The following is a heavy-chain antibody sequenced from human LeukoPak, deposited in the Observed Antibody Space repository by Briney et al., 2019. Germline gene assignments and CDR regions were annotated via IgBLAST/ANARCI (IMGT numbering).Heavy chain of an antibody. D-gene: IGHD3-22*01. CDR1: GGTFSSYT. Sequence: SVKVSCKASGGTFSSYTITGVRQAPGQGREGMGRIIPGLGIINYAQKFQGRVTVTADKSTSTAYMELSSLRADDTAVYYCARALSDTSGYELAYWGQGTLVTVSS. CDR3: ARALSDTSGYELAY. J-gene: IGHJ4*02. V-gene: IGHV1-69*02. CDR2: IIPGLGII.